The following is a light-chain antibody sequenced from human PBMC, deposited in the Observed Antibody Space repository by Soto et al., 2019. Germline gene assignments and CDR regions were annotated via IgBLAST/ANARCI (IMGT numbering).Light chain of an antibody. CDR3: SSFAGTIFYV. Sequence: QSVLTQPASVSGSPGQSITISCTGTSSDVGAYGYVSWYQQHPGKAPQLMIYEVTNRPSGVPDRFSGSKSGNTASLTVSGLQAEDEADYFCSSFAGTIFYVFGTGTKVTVL. V-gene: IGLV2-8*01. CDR1: SSDVGAYGY. CDR2: EVT. J-gene: IGLJ1*01.